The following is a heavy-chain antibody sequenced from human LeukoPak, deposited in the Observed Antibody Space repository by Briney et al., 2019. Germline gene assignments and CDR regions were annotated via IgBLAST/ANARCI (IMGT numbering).Heavy chain of an antibody. CDR1: GGFISIYY. CDR3: ARGRRPSGRHDAFDI. D-gene: IGHD2-15*01. J-gene: IGHJ3*02. CDR2: IYYSGNT. Sequence: SETLSLTCTVFGGFISIYYGSWIRQPPGKGLEWIGYIYYSGNTNYNPSLKGRVTMPVDTSKNHFSLKLSSMTTADTAVYYCARGRRPSGRHDAFDIWGQGTMVTVSS. V-gene: IGHV4-59*01.